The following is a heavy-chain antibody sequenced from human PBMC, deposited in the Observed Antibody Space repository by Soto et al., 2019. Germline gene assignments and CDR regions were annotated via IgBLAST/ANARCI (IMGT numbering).Heavy chain of an antibody. D-gene: IGHD1-20*01. CDR2: VHESGST. CDR1: GDAISNFY. CDR3: ARGTRALITSFFAY. Sequence: SETRSRTCSDSGDAISNFYWSWLRQTTGRGLEWIGCVHESGSTDYNPYLKGRVTISLHTSKSQLSLSVRSATAADTATYYCARGTRALITSFFAYWGQGIPVTVS. V-gene: IGHV4-59*03. J-gene: IGHJ4*02.